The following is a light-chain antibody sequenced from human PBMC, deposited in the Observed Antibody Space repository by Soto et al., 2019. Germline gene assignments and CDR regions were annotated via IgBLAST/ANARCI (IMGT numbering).Light chain of an antibody. CDR2: SVT. CDR1: SSDVGAYNS. CDR3: SSATRSSTYL. Sequence: QSVLTQPASVSGSPGQSITISGTGTSSDVGAYNSVSWYQQHPDKAPKLIIFSVTSRTSGLSDRFSGSKSDNTASLTISGLRTEDEADYYYSSATRSSTYLFGTGTKLTVL. V-gene: IGLV2-14*03. J-gene: IGLJ1*01.